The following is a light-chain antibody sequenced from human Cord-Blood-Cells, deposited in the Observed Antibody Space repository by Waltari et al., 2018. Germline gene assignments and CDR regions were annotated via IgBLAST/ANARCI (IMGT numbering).Light chain of an antibody. CDR1: QSISSY. V-gene: IGKV1-39*01. CDR2: AAS. Sequence: DIQMTLSPSSLSASVGGRVTITCRASQSISSYLNLYQQKPGKAPKLLIYAASSLQSGVPTRFSGSASGTDFTLTISSLQPEDFATYYCQQSYSTPPTFGQGTKVEIK. J-gene: IGKJ1*01. CDR3: QQSYSTPPT.